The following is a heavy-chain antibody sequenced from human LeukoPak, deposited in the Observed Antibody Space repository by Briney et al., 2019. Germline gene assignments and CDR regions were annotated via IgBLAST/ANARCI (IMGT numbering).Heavy chain of an antibody. J-gene: IGHJ3*02. V-gene: IGHV3-30*18. CDR2: ISYDGSNK. D-gene: IGHD2-2*01. CDR3: AKPYCSSTSCYDAFDI. CDR1: RFTFSSYG. Sequence: GRSLRLSCAASRFTFSSYGMHWVRQAPGKGLEGVAVISYDGSNKYYADSVKCRSTISRDNSKNTLYLQMNSLRAEGRAVYYCAKPYCSSTSCYDAFDIWGQGTMVTVSS.